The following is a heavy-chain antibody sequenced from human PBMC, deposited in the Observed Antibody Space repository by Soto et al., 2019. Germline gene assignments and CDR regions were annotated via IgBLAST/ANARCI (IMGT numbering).Heavy chain of an antibody. Sequence: GSLRLSCAASGFTFSSYGMHWVRQAPGKGLEWVAVIWYDGSNKYYADSVKGRFTISRDNSKNTLYLQMNSLRAEDTAVYYCARSFAEGNYGMDVWGQGTTVTVSS. D-gene: IGHD3-3*01. CDR2: IWYDGSNK. CDR3: ARSFAEGNYGMDV. V-gene: IGHV3-33*01. CDR1: GFTFSSYG. J-gene: IGHJ6*02.